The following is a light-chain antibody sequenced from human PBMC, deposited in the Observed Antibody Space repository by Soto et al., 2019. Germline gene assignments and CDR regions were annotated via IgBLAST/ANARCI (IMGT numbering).Light chain of an antibody. V-gene: IGLV1-44*01. CDR2: SNN. Sequence: VLTQPPSASGTPGQRVTISFFGSSSNIGSNTVNWYQQLPGTAPKLLIYSNNQRPSGVPDRFSGSKSGTSASLAISGLQSEDEADYYCAAWDDSLNGYVFGTGTKVTVL. J-gene: IGLJ1*01. CDR3: AAWDDSLNGYV. CDR1: SSNIGSNT.